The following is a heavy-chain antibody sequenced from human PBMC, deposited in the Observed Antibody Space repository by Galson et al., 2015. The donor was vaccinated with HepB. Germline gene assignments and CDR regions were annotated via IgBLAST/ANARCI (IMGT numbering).Heavy chain of an antibody. CDR3: ATQEGSSTVTELGGIHYYYMDV. CDR1: GGTFSSYA. J-gene: IGHJ6*03. V-gene: IGHV1-69*10. D-gene: IGHD4-17*01. CDR2: IIPILGIA. Sequence: QSGAEVKKPGESLKVSCKASGGTFSSYAISWVRQAPGQGLEWMGGIIPILGIANYAQKFQGRVTITADKSTSTAYMELSSLRSEDTAVYYCATQEGSSTVTELGGIHYYYMDVWGKGTTVTVSS.